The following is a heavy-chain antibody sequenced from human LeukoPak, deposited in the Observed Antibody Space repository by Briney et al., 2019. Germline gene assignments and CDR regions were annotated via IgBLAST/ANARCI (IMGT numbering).Heavy chain of an antibody. V-gene: IGHV1-2*02. Sequence: ASVKLSCKASGYTCTGYYMHWVRQAPGQGLEWMGWINPNSGGTNSALKFQGRVTMTRDTSISTAYMELSRLRSDDTAVYYCATPPYRSGWYVYFQQWGEGTLVTVSS. J-gene: IGHJ1*01. CDR3: ATPPYRSGWYVYFQQ. CDR2: INPNSGGT. D-gene: IGHD6-19*01. CDR1: GYTCTGYY.